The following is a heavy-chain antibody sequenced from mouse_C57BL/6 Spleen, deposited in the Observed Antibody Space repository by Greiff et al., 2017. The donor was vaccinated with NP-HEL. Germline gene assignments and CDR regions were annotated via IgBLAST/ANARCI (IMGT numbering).Heavy chain of an antibody. J-gene: IGHJ3*01. CDR3: ARGKGWTFAY. CDR2: ISSGSSTI. CDR1: GFTFSDYG. V-gene: IGHV5-17*01. Sequence: DVQLVESGGGLVKPGGSLKLSCAASGFTFSDYGMHWVRQAPEKGLEWVAYISSGSSTIYYAATVKGRFTISRDNAKNTLFLQMTSLRSEDTAMYYCARGKGWTFAYWGQGTLVTVSA.